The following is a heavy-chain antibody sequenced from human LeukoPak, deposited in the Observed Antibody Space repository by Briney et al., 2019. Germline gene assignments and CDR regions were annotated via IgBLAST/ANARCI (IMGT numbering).Heavy chain of an antibody. Sequence: GGSLRLSCVASGFTFTNYWMNWVRQTPGKGLEWVANIKPDGSEKYYVDSVKGRFTISRDNAKNSLYLQMDSLRAEDTAVYYCAKGSAGGRPYYFDYWGQGTLVPVSS. CDR1: GFTFTNYW. V-gene: IGHV3-7*03. CDR2: IKPDGSEK. D-gene: IGHD6-13*01. CDR3: AKGSAGGRPYYFDY. J-gene: IGHJ4*02.